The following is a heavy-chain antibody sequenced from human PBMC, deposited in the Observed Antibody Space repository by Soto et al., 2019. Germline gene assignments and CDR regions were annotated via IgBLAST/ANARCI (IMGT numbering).Heavy chain of an antibody. J-gene: IGHJ2*01. D-gene: IGHD1-7*01. CDR1: GFTFTFRNYD. Sequence: QVQLVESGGGVVQPGRSLRLSCAASGFTFTFRNYDMHWDRHAPGTGLAWVAVISYDGSNTYYADSVKGRFTISSDNSNNTMNMQMTNLRTEDTAVYSCARAATPFGRWNFPRDWYFDLWGRGTLVTVSS. CDR3: ARAATPFGRWNFPRDWYFDL. V-gene: IGHV3-30-3*01. CDR2: ISYDGSNT.